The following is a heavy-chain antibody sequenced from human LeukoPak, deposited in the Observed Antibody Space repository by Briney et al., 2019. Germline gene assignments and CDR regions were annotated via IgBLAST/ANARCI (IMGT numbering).Heavy chain of an antibody. CDR2: INSSGGST. J-gene: IGHJ5*02. V-gene: IGHV1-46*03. CDR3: AREYYYDSSGYSNWFDP. D-gene: IGHD3-22*01. CDR1: GYTFTSYY. Sequence: ASVKVSCKASGYTFTSYYMRWVRQAPGQGLEWMGIINSSGGSTSYAQKFQGRVTMTRDTSTSTVYMELSSLRSEDTAVYYCAREYYYDSSGYSNWFDPWGQGTLVTVSS.